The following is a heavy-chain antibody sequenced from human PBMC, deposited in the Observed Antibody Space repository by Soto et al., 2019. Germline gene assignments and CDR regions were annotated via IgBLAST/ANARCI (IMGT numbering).Heavy chain of an antibody. CDR1: GFSISSYA. V-gene: IGHV3-23*01. Sequence: GGSLRLSCAASGFSISSYAMFWVRQAPGKGLEWVSAISGSGDNTYYADSVKGRFTISRDNSRNTLYLQMNSLRAEDTAVYYCARIVLLPAAMKYWGQGTLVTVSS. CDR2: ISGSGDNT. J-gene: IGHJ4*02. D-gene: IGHD2-2*01. CDR3: ARIVLLPAAMKY.